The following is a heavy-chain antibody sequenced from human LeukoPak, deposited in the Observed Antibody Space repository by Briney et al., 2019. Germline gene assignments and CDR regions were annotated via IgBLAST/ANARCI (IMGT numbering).Heavy chain of an antibody. J-gene: IGHJ3*02. CDR1: GYSFTNYW. CDR2: IYPGDSDT. D-gene: IGHD7-27*01. CDR3: ARRGPLTGDAFDI. V-gene: IGHV5-51*01. Sequence: GESLKISCKGSGYSFTNYWIGWVRQMPGKGLEWMGIIYPGDSDTRYSPSFQGQVTILADKSISTAYLQWSSLKASDTAMYYCARRGPLTGDAFDIWGQGTMVTVSS.